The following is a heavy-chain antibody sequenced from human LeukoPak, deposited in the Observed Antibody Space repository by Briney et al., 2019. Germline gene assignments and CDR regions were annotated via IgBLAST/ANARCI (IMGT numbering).Heavy chain of an antibody. CDR1: GGSISGYY. V-gene: IGHV4-59*01. CDR2: IYYSGST. D-gene: IGHD4-23*01. J-gene: IGHJ3*02. CDR3: AREDWDGGNYAFDI. Sequence: SETLSLTCTVSGGSISGYYWSWIRQPPGKGLEWIGYIYYSGSTNYNPSLKSRVTISVDTSKNQFSLKLSSVTAADTAVYYCAREDWDGGNYAFDIWGQGTMVTVSS.